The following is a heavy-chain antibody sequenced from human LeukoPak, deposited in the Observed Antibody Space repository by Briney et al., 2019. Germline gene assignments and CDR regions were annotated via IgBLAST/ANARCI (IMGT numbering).Heavy chain of an antibody. CDR3: AKEGETGTRFDY. Sequence: GGSLRLSCAASGFTFSSSAMSWVRQAPGKGLYWVSAISGSGTGTYYADSVKGRFTISRDDSKNTLYLQMNSLRAEDTAVYYCAKEGETGTRFDYWGQGTLVTVSS. CDR2: ISGSGTGT. J-gene: IGHJ4*02. V-gene: IGHV3-23*01. D-gene: IGHD1-7*01. CDR1: GFTFSSSA.